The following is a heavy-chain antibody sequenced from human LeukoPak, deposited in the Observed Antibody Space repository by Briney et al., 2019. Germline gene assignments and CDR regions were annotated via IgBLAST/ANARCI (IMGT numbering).Heavy chain of an antibody. CDR2: INPNSGGT. CDR3: ARDPPLNYYDYYFDY. CDR1: GYTFTGYY. J-gene: IGHJ4*02. V-gene: IGHV1-2*02. Sequence: ASVKVSCKASGYTFTGYYMHWVRQAPGQGLEWMGWINPNSGGTNYAQKFQGRATMTRDTSISTAYMELSRLRSDDTAVYYCARDPPLNYYDYYFDYWGQGTLVTVSS. D-gene: IGHD3-22*01.